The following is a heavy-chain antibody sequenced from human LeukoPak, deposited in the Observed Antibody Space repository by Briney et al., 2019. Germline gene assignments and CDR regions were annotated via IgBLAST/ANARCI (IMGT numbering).Heavy chain of an antibody. CDR2: IYHSGST. V-gene: IGHV4-38-2*02. J-gene: IGHJ6*03. CDR1: GYSISSGYY. D-gene: IGHD6-19*01. Sequence: SETLSLTCTVSGYSISSGYYWAWIRQPPGKGLEWIGNIYHSGSTYYNPSLKSRITISVDTSKNQFSLKLSSVTAADTAVYYCARASYGGGWKPETPPPYYYYYYMDVWGKGTTVTVSS. CDR3: ARASYGGGWKPETPPPYYYYYYMDV.